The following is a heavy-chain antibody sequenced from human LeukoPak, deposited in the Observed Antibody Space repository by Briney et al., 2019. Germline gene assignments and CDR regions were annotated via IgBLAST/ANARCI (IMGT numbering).Heavy chain of an antibody. CDR3: ARGPADWYFDL. V-gene: IGHV3-11*01. J-gene: IGHJ2*01. CDR1: GFTFSDYY. Sequence: GGSLRLSCAASGFTFSDYYMSWIRQAPAKGLEWVSYISSSGSTIYYADSVKGRFTISRDNAKNSLYLQMNSLRADDTAVYYCARGPADWYFDLWGRGTLVTVSS. CDR2: ISSSGSTI. D-gene: IGHD6-25*01.